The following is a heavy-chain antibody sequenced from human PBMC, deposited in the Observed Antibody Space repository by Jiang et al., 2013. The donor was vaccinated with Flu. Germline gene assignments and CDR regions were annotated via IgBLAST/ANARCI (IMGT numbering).Heavy chain of an antibody. Sequence: GAEVKKPGASVKVSCKASGYSFTSFNINWLRQATGQGLEWMGWISPNTGKTVYAERFQGRVTMTRDTSANTAYMAVSRLTSEDTAVYYCARDDGAYARWVAHWGQGTLVTVSS. J-gene: IGHJ4*02. D-gene: IGHD4-17*01. CDR1: GYSFTSFN. CDR2: ISPNTGKT. CDR3: ARDDGAYARWVAH. V-gene: IGHV1-8*01.